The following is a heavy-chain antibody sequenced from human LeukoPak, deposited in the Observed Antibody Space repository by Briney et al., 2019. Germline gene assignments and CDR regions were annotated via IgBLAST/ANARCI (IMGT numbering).Heavy chain of an antibody. CDR3: AKDHRRQQLAIDY. J-gene: IGHJ4*02. Sequence: PGGSLRLSCAASGFTFSSYAMSWVRQAPGKGLEWVSAISGSGGSTYYADSVKGRFTISRDNSKNTLYLQMNSLRAEDTAVHYCAKDHRRQQLAIDYWGQGTLVTVSS. CDR1: GFTFSSYA. CDR2: ISGSGGST. D-gene: IGHD6-13*01. V-gene: IGHV3-23*01.